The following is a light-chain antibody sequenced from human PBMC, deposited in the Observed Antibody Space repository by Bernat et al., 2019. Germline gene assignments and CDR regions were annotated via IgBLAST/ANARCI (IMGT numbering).Light chain of an antibody. Sequence: QSALTQPASVSGSPGQSITISCTGTSSDVGGYNYVSWYQQPPGTAPKLMIYEVNNRPSGVPDRFSGSKSGNPASLTISELQAEDESDYYCCSFTTTTTWVFGGGTKLTVL. CDR1: SSDVGGYNY. V-gene: IGLV2-18*02. CDR3: CSFTTTTTWV. J-gene: IGLJ3*02. CDR2: EVN.